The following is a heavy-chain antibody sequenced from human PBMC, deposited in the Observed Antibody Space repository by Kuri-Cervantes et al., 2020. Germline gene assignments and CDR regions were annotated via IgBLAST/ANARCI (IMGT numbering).Heavy chain of an antibody. Sequence: ASVKVSCKASGYTFTSYGISWVRQAPGQGLEWMGWISAYNGNTNYVQKLQGRVTMTTDTSTSTAYMELRSLRSDDTAVYYCARVQVEMATIAYYFDYWGQGTLVTVSS. J-gene: IGHJ4*02. V-gene: IGHV1-18*01. D-gene: IGHD5-24*01. CDR1: GYTFTSYG. CDR3: ARVQVEMATIAYYFDY. CDR2: ISAYNGNT.